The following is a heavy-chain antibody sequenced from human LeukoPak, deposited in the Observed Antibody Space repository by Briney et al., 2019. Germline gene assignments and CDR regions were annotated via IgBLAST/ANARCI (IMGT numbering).Heavy chain of an antibody. Sequence: GSLRLSCAASGFTFSSYWMSWVRQAPGKGLEWIGEINHSGSTNYNPSLKSRVTISVDTSKNQFSLKLSSVTAADTAVYYCARGQDFDYWGQGTLVTVSS. CDR1: GFTFSSYW. V-gene: IGHV4-34*01. CDR3: ARGQDFDY. J-gene: IGHJ4*02. CDR2: INHSGST.